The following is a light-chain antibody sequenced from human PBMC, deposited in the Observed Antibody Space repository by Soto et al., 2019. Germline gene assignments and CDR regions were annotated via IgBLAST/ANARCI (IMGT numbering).Light chain of an antibody. Sequence: EIVLTQSPGTLSLSPGERATLSCRASQSINIRYLAWYQQKPGQAPRLLIYGASSRATGIPDRFSGSGSGTDFTLTISRLEPEDFEVYYCQQFGSSPGFTFGPGTKVDIK. V-gene: IGKV3-20*01. J-gene: IGKJ3*01. CDR2: GAS. CDR3: QQFGSSPGFT. CDR1: QSINIRY.